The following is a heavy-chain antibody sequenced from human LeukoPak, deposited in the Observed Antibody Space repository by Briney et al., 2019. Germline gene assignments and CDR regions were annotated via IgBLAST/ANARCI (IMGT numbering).Heavy chain of an antibody. V-gene: IGHV3-48*01. CDR3: ARGEDIVVVPSAGPFDY. Sequence: GGPLRLSCAASGFTFSSYSMIWARQAPGKGLDGVSYISSSSSTIFYADSVKGRFTISRDKAKNSLYLQMNSLRAEDTAVYYCARGEDIVVVPSAGPFDYWGQGTLVTVSS. CDR2: ISSSSSTI. D-gene: IGHD2-2*01. CDR1: GFTFSSYS. J-gene: IGHJ4*02.